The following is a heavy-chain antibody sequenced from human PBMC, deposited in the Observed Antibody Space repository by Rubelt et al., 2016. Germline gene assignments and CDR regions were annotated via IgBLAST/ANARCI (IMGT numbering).Heavy chain of an antibody. Sequence: QLQLQESGPGLVKPSETLSLTCTVSGGSISSSSYYWGWIRQPPGKGLEWIGSIYYSGSTYYNPSLKWRVTISGDTAKNQFALKLSSVTAADTAVYYCARGPGIAGRDGMDVWGQGTTVTVSS. CDR3: ARGPGIAGRDGMDV. CDR2: IYYSGST. V-gene: IGHV4-39*07. J-gene: IGHJ6*02. D-gene: IGHD6-13*01. CDR1: GGSISSSSYY.